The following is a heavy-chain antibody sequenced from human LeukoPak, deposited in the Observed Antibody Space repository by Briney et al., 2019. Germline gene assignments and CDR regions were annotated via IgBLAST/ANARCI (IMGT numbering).Heavy chain of an antibody. J-gene: IGHJ4*02. CDR1: GFTFSSYS. D-gene: IGHD3-22*01. CDR2: ISSSSSYI. V-gene: IGHV3-21*04. Sequence: GALRLSCAASGFTFSSYSMNWVRQAPGKGLEWVSSISSSSSYIYYADSVKGRFTISRDNAKNSLYLQMNSLRVDDTALYYCAKRYYDKRVVSYYFDYWGQGTLVTVSS. CDR3: AKRYYDKRVVSYYFDY.